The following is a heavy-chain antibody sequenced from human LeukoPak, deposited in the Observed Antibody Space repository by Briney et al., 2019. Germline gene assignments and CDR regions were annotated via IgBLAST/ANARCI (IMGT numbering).Heavy chain of an antibody. J-gene: IGHJ4*02. Sequence: GASVKVSCKASGYTFTGYYIHWVRQAPGQGLEWMGRINPNSGGTNYAQKFQGRVTMTRDTSISTAYMELSRLRSDDTAVYYCARDGKDSGYGLADYWGQGTLVTVSS. CDR3: ARDGKDSGYGLADY. V-gene: IGHV1-2*06. D-gene: IGHD5-12*01. CDR1: GYTFTGYY. CDR2: INPNSGGT.